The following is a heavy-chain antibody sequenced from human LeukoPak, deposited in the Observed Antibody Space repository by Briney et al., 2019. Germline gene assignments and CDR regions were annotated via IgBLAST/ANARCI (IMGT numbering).Heavy chain of an antibody. D-gene: IGHD3-16*01. CDR3: AREPPGGGFDY. J-gene: IGHJ4*02. CDR2: ISPSSHYI. V-gene: IGHV3-21*01. Sequence: PGGSLRLSCTASGFSFSGYTINWVRQAPGRGLEWVSSISPSSHYIYYADSVKGRFTISRDNAKNSLYLQMHSLRAEDTAVYYCAREPPGGGFDYWGQGTLVTVSS. CDR1: GFSFSGYT.